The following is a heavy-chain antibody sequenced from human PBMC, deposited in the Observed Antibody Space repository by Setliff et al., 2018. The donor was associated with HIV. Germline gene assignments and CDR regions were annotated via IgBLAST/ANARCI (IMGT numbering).Heavy chain of an antibody. CDR1: GYSINTAYY. D-gene: IGHD2-8*01. CDR2: FHHRGST. J-gene: IGHJ4*02. CDR3: ARSFGNGNSRLGN. V-gene: IGHV4-38-2*01. Sequence: SETLSLTCSVSGYSINTAYYWGWIRQSPGKGLEWIGGFHHRGSTHHNPSPKSRVTFSVDTSKNQFSLKLSSVTAADTAVYYCARSFGNGNSRLGNWGQGTLVTVSS.